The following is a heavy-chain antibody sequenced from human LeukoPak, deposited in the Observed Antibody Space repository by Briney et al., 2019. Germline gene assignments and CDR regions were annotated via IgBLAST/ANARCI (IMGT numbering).Heavy chain of an antibody. CDR3: ARGDYYDSSGYGY. V-gene: IGHV3-21*01. D-gene: IGHD3-22*01. J-gene: IGHJ4*02. Sequence: GGSLRLSCAASGFTFSSYSRNWVRQAQGKGLEWVSSISSSSSYIYYADSVKGRFTISRDNAKNSLYLQMNSLRAEDTAVYYCARGDYYDSSGYGYWGQGTLVTVSS. CDR1: GFTFSSYS. CDR2: ISSSSSYI.